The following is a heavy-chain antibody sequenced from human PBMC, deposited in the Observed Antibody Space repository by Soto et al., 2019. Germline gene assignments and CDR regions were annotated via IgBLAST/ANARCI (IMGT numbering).Heavy chain of an antibody. CDR3: ARDLNYYDSSGFHWEAPFEY. Sequence: SETLSLTCTVFGYSISSGYYWVCIRQPPGEGLEWIGSLYHSGTTYYNPSLKSRVTISMDTSENQFSLKLSSVTAADTAVYYCARDLNYYDSSGFHWEAPFEYWGQGTLVTVSS. V-gene: IGHV4-38-2*02. CDR2: LYHSGTT. D-gene: IGHD3-22*01. J-gene: IGHJ4*02. CDR1: GYSISSGYY.